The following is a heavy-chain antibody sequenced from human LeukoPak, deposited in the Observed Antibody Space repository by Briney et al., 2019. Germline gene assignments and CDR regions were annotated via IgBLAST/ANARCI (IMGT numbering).Heavy chain of an antibody. CDR1: GGSISSSSYY. Sequence: SETLSLTCTVSGGSISSSSYYWGWIRQPPGKGLEWIGSIYYSGSTYYNPSLKSRVTISVDTSKNPFSLKLSSVTAADTAVYYCARSPRDDFWSGSFDYWGQGTLVTVSS. V-gene: IGHV4-39*01. CDR2: IYYSGST. D-gene: IGHD3-3*01. CDR3: ARSPRDDFWSGSFDY. J-gene: IGHJ4*02.